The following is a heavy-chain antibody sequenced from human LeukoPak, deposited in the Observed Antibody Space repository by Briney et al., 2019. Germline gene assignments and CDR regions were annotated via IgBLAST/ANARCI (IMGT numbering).Heavy chain of an antibody. CDR2: INHSGST. CDR3: ARGSIVVVPAAGTNYFDY. CDR1: GGSFSGYY. Sequence: SETLSLTCAVYGGSFSGYYWSWIRQPPGKGLEWIGEINHSGSTNYNPSLKSRVTISVDTSKNQFSLKLSSVTAADTAVYYCARGSIVVVPAAGTNYFDYWGQGTLVTVSS. V-gene: IGHV4-34*01. D-gene: IGHD2-2*01. J-gene: IGHJ4*02.